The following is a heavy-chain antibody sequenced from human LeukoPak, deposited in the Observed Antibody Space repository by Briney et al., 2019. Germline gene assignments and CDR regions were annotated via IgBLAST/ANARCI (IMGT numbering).Heavy chain of an antibody. D-gene: IGHD1-26*01. Sequence: GGSLRLSCAASGFTFSSYAMSWVRQAPGKGLEWVSSISGSGGSTYYADSVKGRFTISRDNSKNTLYLQMNSLRAEDTAVYYCAKDRGLVGATGAFDIGGQGTMVTVSS. CDR2: ISGSGGST. CDR1: GFTFSSYA. V-gene: IGHV3-23*01. CDR3: AKDRGLVGATGAFDI. J-gene: IGHJ3*02.